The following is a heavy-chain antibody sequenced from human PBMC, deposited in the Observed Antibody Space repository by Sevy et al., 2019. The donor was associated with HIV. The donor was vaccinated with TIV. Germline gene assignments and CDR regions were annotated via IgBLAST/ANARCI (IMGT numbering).Heavy chain of an antibody. V-gene: IGHV3-33*01. CDR3: ARDNLLPLMGSMVRGALSFYFDY. CDR2: IWYDGSNK. CDR1: GFTFSDYG. Sequence: GGSLRLSCEASGFTFSDYGMHWVRQAPGKGLEWVAVIWYDGSNKYYADSVKGRFTISRDNSKNTLYLQMNSLRAEDTAVYYCARDNLLPLMGSMVRGALSFYFDYWGQGTLVTVSS. J-gene: IGHJ4*02. D-gene: IGHD3-10*01.